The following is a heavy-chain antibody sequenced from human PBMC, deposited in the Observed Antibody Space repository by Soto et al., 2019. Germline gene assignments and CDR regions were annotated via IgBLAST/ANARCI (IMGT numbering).Heavy chain of an antibody. CDR2: ISYDGSNK. J-gene: IGHJ4*02. Sequence: GSLRLSCAASGFTFSSYAMHWVRQAPGKGLEWVAVISYDGSNKYYADSVKGRFTISGDNSKNTLYLQMNSLRAEDTAVYYCARVRSPYSSSWYVWYFDYWGQGTPVTVSS. D-gene: IGHD6-13*01. CDR1: GFTFSSYA. CDR3: ARVRSPYSSSWYVWYFDY. V-gene: IGHV3-30-3*01.